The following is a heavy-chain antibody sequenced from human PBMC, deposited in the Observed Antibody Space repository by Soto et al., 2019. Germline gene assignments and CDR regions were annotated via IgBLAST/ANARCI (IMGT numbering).Heavy chain of an antibody. CDR3: ANVRPYSRSWYTFAY. Sequence: GGSVRLSCAASGFTFSSHAMSWVRQAPGKGLEWVSAISGSGGSTYYADSVKGRFTISRDNSKNTLYLQMNSLRAEDTAVYYFANVRPYSRSWYTFAYWGEGTVVSVSS. CDR2: ISGSGGST. D-gene: IGHD6-13*01. V-gene: IGHV3-23*01. J-gene: IGHJ4*02. CDR1: GFTFSSHA.